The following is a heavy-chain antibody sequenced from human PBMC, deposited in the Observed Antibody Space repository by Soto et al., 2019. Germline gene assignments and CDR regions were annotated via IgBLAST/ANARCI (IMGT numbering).Heavy chain of an antibody. Sequence: PGASVKVSCKASGYTFTSYYMHWVRQAPGQGLEWMGIINPSGGSTSYAQKFQGRVTMTRDTSTSTVYMELSSLRSEDTAVYYCARGTRVLRFLEWSPGDYGMDVWGQGNTVTVSS. CDR1: GYTFTSYY. CDR3: ARGTRVLRFLEWSPGDYGMDV. J-gene: IGHJ6*02. CDR2: INPSGGST. V-gene: IGHV1-46*01. D-gene: IGHD3-3*01.